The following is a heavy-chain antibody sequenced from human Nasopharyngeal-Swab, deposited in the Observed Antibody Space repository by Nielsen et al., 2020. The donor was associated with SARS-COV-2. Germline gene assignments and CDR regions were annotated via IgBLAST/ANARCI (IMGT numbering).Heavy chain of an antibody. D-gene: IGHD3-10*01. J-gene: IGHJ4*02. V-gene: IGHV3-21*04. CDR1: GFSFSSYS. CDR2: ISSSGSTI. Sequence: ACVGSGFSFSSYSMNWVRQAPGKGLEWVSSISSSGSTIYYADSVKGRFTISGDNAKNSLYLQMNSLRAEDTAVYYCAAAIWFGELLGSYWGQGTLVTVSS. CDR3: AAAIWFGELLGSY.